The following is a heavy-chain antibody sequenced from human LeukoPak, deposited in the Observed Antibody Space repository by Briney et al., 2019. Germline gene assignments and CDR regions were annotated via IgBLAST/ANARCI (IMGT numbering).Heavy chain of an antibody. D-gene: IGHD6-19*01. CDR3: ARGGQWLILSSFDY. CDR2: TYYTSKWYN. Sequence: SQTLSLTCAISGDSVSSNSAAWNWIRQSPSRGLEWLGRTYYTSKWYNDYAVSVKSQITINPDTSKNQFSLQLNSVTPEDTAVYYCARGGQWLILSSFDYWGQGTLVTVSS. J-gene: IGHJ4*02. V-gene: IGHV6-1*01. CDR1: GDSVSSNSAA.